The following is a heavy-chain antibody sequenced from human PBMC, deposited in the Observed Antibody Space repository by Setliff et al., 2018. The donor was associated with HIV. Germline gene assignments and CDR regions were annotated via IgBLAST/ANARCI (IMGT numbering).Heavy chain of an antibody. V-gene: IGHV4-39*01. CDR2: ISYSGST. CDR3: ARHRQGLTGSTPGYYMDV. Sequence: SETLSLTCNVSGGSFSNSYYFWGWIRQPPGKGLEWIGSISYSGSTCYNPSLKSRVTVSVDTSKNQFSLKLSSVTAADTAVYYCARHRQGLTGSTPGYYMDVWGKGTTVTVSS. J-gene: IGHJ6*03. D-gene: IGHD1-7*01. CDR1: GGSFSNSYYF.